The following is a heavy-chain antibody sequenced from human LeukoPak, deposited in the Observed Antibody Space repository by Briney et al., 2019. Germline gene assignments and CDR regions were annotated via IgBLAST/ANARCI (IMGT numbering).Heavy chain of an antibody. CDR1: GYSFTSYW. CDR2: VDPSDSYT. D-gene: IGHD4-17*01. V-gene: IGHV5-10-1*01. CDR3: ARPSGYGDYDYGMDV. J-gene: IGHJ6*04. Sequence: GESLRISCKGSGYSFTSYWTGRVRQMPGKGLEGMGRVDPSDSYTNYSPSFQGHVTISADKSISTAYLQWSSLKASDTAMYYCARPSGYGDYDYGMDVWGKGTTVTVSS.